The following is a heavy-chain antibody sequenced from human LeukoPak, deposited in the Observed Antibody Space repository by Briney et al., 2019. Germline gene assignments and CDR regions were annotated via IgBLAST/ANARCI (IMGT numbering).Heavy chain of an antibody. D-gene: IGHD6-19*01. J-gene: IGHJ4*02. V-gene: IGHV1-18*01. CDR2: ISAYNGNT. Sequence: ASVKVSCKASGYTFTSYAISWVRQAPGQGLEWMGWISAYNGNTNYAQKLQGRVTMTTDTSTSTAYMELRSLTSDDTAVCYCARDGTVAGEFDYWGQGTLVTVSS. CDR3: ARDGTVAGEFDY. CDR1: GYTFTSYA.